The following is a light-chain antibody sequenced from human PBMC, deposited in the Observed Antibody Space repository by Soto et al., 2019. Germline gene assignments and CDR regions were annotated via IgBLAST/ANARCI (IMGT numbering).Light chain of an antibody. CDR3: SSYTSSNTYV. CDR1: SSDVGGYNY. J-gene: IGLJ1*01. Sequence: QSALTQPASVSGSPGQSITISCTGTSSDVGGYNYVSWSQQHPGKAPQLMIYEVSNRPSGVSNRFSGSKSGNTASLTISGLHAEDEADYYCSSYTSSNTYVFGTGNKVTV. CDR2: EVS. V-gene: IGLV2-14*01.